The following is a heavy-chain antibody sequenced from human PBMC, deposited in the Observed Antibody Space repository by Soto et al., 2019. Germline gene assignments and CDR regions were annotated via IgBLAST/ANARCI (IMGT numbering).Heavy chain of an antibody. CDR3: ARASGDYGNYFFDS. V-gene: IGHV4-30-2*01. CDR2: IWSAERI. CDR1: GGSISGGDYS. Sequence: SETLSLTCSVSGGSISGGDYSWSWIRQTPSKGLELIGYIWSAERIFSSPSLTSRVIISADRSKNQISLRLTSVTPADTAVYYCARASGDYGNYFFDSWGQGILVTVS. J-gene: IGHJ4*02. D-gene: IGHD4-17*01.